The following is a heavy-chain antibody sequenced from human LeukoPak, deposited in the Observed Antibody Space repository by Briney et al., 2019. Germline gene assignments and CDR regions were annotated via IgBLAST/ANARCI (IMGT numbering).Heavy chain of an antibody. J-gene: IGHJ1*01. D-gene: IGHD3-10*01. Sequence: GASVKVSCKASGYTFTSYNINWVRQATGQGLEWMGWMNPNSGNTGYAQKFQGRVTMTRNTSISTAYMELSSLRSEDTAVYYCAAYGSGSWRSTIQHWGQGTLVTVSS. V-gene: IGHV1-8*01. CDR3: AAYGSGSWRSTIQH. CDR2: MNPNSGNT. CDR1: GYTFTSYN.